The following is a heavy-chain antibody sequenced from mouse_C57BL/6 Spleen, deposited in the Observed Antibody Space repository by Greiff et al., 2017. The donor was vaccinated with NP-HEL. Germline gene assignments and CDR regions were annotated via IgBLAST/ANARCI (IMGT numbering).Heavy chain of an antibody. CDR2: IDPSDSYT. V-gene: IGHV1-69*01. Sequence: VQLQQPGAELVMPGASVKLSCKASGYTFTSYWMHWVKQRPGQGLEWIGEIDPSDSYTNYNQKFKGKSTLTVDKSSSTAYMQLSSLTSEDSAVYYCATLRRTDYFDYGGQGTTLTVSS. CDR3: ATLRRTDYFDY. D-gene: IGHD1-2*01. CDR1: GYTFTSYW. J-gene: IGHJ2*01.